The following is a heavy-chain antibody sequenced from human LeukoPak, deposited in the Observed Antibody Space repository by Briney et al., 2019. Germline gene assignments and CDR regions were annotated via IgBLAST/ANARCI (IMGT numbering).Heavy chain of an antibody. CDR2: SSAYNGNT. CDR3: ARDRRSWYYDSSGYPNYDAFDI. CDR1: GYTFTSYG. V-gene: IGHV1-18*01. Sequence: ASVKVSCKASGYTFTSYGISWVRQAPGQGLEWMGWSSAYNGNTNYAQKLQSRVTMTTDTSTSTAYMELRSLRSDDTAVYYCARDRRSWYYDSSGYPNYDAFDIWGQGTMVTVSS. J-gene: IGHJ3*02. D-gene: IGHD3-22*01.